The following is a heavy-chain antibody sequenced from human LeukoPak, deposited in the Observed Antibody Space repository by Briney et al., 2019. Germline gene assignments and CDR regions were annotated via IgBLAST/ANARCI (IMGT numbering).Heavy chain of an antibody. V-gene: IGHV3-53*01. D-gene: IGHD6-13*01. CDR3: ATTAYSSRNY. CDR1: GFTFSSYS. Sequence: GGSLRLSCAASGFTFSSYSMNWVRQAPGKGLEWVSVIYSGGSTYYADSVKGRFTISRDNSKNTLYLQMNSLRAEDTAVYYSATTAYSSRNYWGQGTLVTVSS. J-gene: IGHJ4*02. CDR2: IYSGGST.